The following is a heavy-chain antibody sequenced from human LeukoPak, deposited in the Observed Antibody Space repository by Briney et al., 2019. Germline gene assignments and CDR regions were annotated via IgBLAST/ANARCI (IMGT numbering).Heavy chain of an antibody. CDR3: ARENIPSSFYYYYGMDV. V-gene: IGHV3-33*01. D-gene: IGHD2/OR15-2a*01. CDR2: IWYDGSNK. CDR1: GFTFSSYG. Sequence: GGSLRLSCAASGFTFSSYGMHWVRQAPGKGLEWLAVIWYDGSNKYYADSVEGRFTISRDNSKNTLYLQMNSLRAEDTAVYYCARENIPSSFYYYYGMDVWGQGTTVTVSS. J-gene: IGHJ6*02.